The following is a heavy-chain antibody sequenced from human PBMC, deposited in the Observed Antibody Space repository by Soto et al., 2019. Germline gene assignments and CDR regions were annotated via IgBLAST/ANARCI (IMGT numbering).Heavy chain of an antibody. CDR3: VRVGRWGGY. J-gene: IGHJ4*02. CDR1: GFTFSTYW. Sequence: EVQLVESGGGLVQPGGSLRLSCAASGFTFSTYWMSWVRQAPGKGLEWVANIKEDGSEKYYVDSVKGRFTISRDNANNSLYLQTNRLRAEDTAVYYCVRVGRWGGYWGQGTLVTVSS. V-gene: IGHV3-7*03. CDR2: IKEDGSEK. D-gene: IGHD3-16*01.